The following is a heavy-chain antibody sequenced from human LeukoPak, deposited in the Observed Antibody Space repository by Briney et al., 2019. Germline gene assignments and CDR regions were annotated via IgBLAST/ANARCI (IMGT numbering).Heavy chain of an antibody. CDR1: GGSISSSSYY. CDR2: IYYSGST. D-gene: IGHD6-6*01. J-gene: IGHJ4*02. V-gene: IGHV4-39*07. CDR3: ARVTGSIAARLIDY. Sequence: SETLSLTCTVSGGSISSSSYYWGWIRQPPGKGLEWIGSIYYSGSTYYNPSLKSRVTISVDRSKNQFSLKLSSVTAADTAVYYCARVTGSIAARLIDYWGQGTLVTVSS.